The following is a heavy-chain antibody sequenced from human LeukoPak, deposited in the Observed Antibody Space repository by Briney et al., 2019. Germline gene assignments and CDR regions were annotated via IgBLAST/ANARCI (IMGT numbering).Heavy chain of an antibody. V-gene: IGHV4-59*01. CDR2: IYYSGST. Sequence: PSETLSLTCTVSGGSISSYYWSWIRQPPGKGLEWIGYIYYSGSTNYNPSLRSRVTISVDTSKNQFSLKLSSVTAADTAVYYCARDGSGDNYYYTMDVWGQGTTVTVSS. CDR1: GGSISSYY. CDR3: ARDGSGDNYYYTMDV. D-gene: IGHD2-21*02. J-gene: IGHJ6*02.